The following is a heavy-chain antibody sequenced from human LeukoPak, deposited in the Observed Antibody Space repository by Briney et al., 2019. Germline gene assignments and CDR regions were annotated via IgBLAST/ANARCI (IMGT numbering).Heavy chain of an antibody. CDR2: IYYSGST. V-gene: IGHV4-59*01. D-gene: IGHD5-18*01. J-gene: IGHJ4*02. CDR3: ARISEDSCGPLDY. CDR1: GGSISSYY. Sequence: SETLSLTCTVSGGSISSYYWSWTRQPPGKGLEWIGYIYYSGSTNYNPSLKSRVTISVDTSKNQFSLKLSSVTAADTAVYYCARISEDSCGPLDYWGQGTLVTVSS.